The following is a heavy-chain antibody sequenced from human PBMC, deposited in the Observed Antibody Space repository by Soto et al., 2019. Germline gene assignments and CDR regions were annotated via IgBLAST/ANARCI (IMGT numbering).Heavy chain of an antibody. J-gene: IGHJ4*02. V-gene: IGHV3-49*03. CDR1: GFTFGDHA. CDR3: TRGAQTKLDY. CDR2: IRSNTYGGTT. Sequence: GGSLRLSCTASGFTFGDHAVSWLRQAPGRGLEWVGFIRSNTYGGTTEYAASVKGRFTISRDDSKSIAYLQMNSLETEDTAMYYCTRGAQTKLDYWGQGTLVTVSS.